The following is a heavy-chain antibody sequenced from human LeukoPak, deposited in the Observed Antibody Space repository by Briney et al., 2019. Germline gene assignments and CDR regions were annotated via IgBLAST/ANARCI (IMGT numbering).Heavy chain of an antibody. V-gene: IGHV3-23*01. CDR1: GFTFSSYA. CDR3: AKGRVGANGYYYYGMDV. CDR2: ISGSGGST. Sequence: GGSLRLSCAASGFTFSSYAMSWVRQAPGKGLEWVSAISGSGGSTYYADSVKGRFTISRDNSKNTLYLQMNSLRAEDTAVYYCAKGRVGANGYYYYGMDVWGQGTTVSVSS. D-gene: IGHD1-26*01. J-gene: IGHJ6*02.